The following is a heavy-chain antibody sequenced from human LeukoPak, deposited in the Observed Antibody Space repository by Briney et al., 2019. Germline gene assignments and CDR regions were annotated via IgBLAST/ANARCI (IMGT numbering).Heavy chain of an antibody. V-gene: IGHV3-30*18. CDR2: ISYDGSNK. CDR1: GFTFSSYG. D-gene: IGHD3-22*01. J-gene: IGHJ4*02. Sequence: PGGSLRLSCAASGFTFSSYGMHWLRQAPGKGLEWVAVISYDGSNKYYADSVKGRFTISRDNSKNTLYLQMNSLRAEDTAVYYCAKDYVVMDFIGRQVDYWGQGTLVTVSS. CDR3: AKDYVVMDFIGRQVDY.